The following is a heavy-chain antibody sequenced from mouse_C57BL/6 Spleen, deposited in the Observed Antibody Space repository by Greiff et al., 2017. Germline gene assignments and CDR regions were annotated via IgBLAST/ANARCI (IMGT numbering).Heavy chain of an antibody. CDR1: GYTFTSYW. V-gene: IGHV1-55*01. CDR2: IYPGSGST. J-gene: IGHJ1*03. CDR3: ARLSDCSSIYWYFDV. D-gene: IGHD1-1*01. Sequence: QVQLQQPGAELVKPGASVKMSCKASGYTFTSYWITWVKQRPGQGLEWIGDIYPGSGSTNYNEKFKSKATLTVDTSSSTAYMQLSSLTSEDSAVYYCARLSDCSSIYWYFDVWGTGTTVTVSS.